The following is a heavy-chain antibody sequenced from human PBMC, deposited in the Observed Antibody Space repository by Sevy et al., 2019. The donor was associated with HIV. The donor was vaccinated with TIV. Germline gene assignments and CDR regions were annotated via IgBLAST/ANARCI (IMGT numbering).Heavy chain of an antibody. V-gene: IGHV3-21*01. Sequence: GGSLRLSCAASGFTFSSYSMNWVRQAQGKGLEWVSSISSSSSYIYYADSVKGRFTISRDNAKNSLYLQMNSLSAADTAVYYCAREYDSSGYYYGDYFDYWGQGTLVTVSS. D-gene: IGHD3-22*01. CDR1: GFTFSSYS. CDR2: ISSSSSYI. J-gene: IGHJ4*02. CDR3: AREYDSSGYYYGDYFDY.